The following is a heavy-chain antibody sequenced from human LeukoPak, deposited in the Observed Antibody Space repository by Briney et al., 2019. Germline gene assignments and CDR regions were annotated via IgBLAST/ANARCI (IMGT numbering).Heavy chain of an antibody. Sequence: PSETLSLTCAVYGGSFSGYYWSWIRQPPGKGLEWIGEINHSGSTNYNPSLKSRVTISVDTSKNQFSLKLSSVTAADTAVYYCAGGGERYSYGLFDYWGQGTLVTVSS. CDR1: GGSFSGYY. V-gene: IGHV4-34*01. D-gene: IGHD5-18*01. J-gene: IGHJ4*02. CDR2: INHSGST. CDR3: AGGGERYSYGLFDY.